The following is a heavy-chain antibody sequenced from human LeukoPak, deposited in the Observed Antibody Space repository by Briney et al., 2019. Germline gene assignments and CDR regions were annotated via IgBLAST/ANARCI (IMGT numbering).Heavy chain of an antibody. V-gene: IGHV3-23*01. D-gene: IGHD6-19*01. CDR2: ISGSGGST. J-gene: IGHJ4*02. Sequence: GGSLRLSCAASGFTFSSYAMSWVRQAPGKGLEWVSAISGSGGSTYYADSVKGRFTISRDNSKNTLYLQMNSLRAEDTAVYYCAKDKGGRSKSSGWYFDYWGQGTLVTVSS. CDR1: GFTFSSYA. CDR3: AKDKGGRSKSSGWYFDY.